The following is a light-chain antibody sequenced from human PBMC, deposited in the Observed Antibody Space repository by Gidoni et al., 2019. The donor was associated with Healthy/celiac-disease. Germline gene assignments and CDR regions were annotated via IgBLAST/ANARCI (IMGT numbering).Light chain of an antibody. CDR2: GAS. CDR1: QSVSSSY. J-gene: IGKJ1*01. V-gene: IGKV3-20*01. CDR3: QQYGSSSWT. Sequence: EIVLTQYPGTLSLSPGERATLSCRASQSVSSSYLAWYQQKHGQAPRLLIYGASRRDTGIPDRFSGSGSGTDFTLTISRLEPEDFAVYYCQQYGSSSWTFGPXTKVEIK.